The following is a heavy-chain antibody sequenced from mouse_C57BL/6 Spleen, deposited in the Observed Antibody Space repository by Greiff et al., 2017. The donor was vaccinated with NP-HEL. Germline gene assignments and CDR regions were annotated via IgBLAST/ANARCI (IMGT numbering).Heavy chain of an antibody. CDR2: IDPSDSET. CDR3: ARGRGSSYDWYFDV. D-gene: IGHD1-1*01. Sequence: QVQLQQPGAELVRPGSSVKLSCKASGYTFTSYWMHWVKQRPIQGLEWIGNIDPSDSETHYNQKFKDKAKLNVDKSSSTAYMQLSSLTSEDSAVYYCARGRGSSYDWYFDVWGTGTTVTVSS. CDR1: GYTFTSYW. J-gene: IGHJ1*03. V-gene: IGHV1-52*01.